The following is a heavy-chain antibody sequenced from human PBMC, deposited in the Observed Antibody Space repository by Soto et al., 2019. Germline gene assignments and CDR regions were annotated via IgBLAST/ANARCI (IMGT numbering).Heavy chain of an antibody. CDR3: ARDLGGWPDY. J-gene: IGHJ4*02. CDR1: GFTFTSYA. CDR2: INAGNGNT. V-gene: IGHV1-3*01. Sequence: QVQLVQSGAEVKKPGASVKVSCKASGFTFTSYAIHWVRQAPGQRLEWMGWINAGNGNTKYSQKFQDRVTITRDTSASTAYMELSSLRSEDTAVYYCARDLGGWPDYWGQGTLVTVSS. D-gene: IGHD6-19*01.